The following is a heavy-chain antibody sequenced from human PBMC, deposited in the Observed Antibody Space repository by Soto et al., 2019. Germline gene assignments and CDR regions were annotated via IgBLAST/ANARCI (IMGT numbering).Heavy chain of an antibody. CDR1: GFTFSSYA. J-gene: IGHJ4*02. V-gene: IGHV3-30-3*01. CDR2: ISYDGSNK. CDR3: ARLYITGTNGSLDY. D-gene: IGHD1-20*01. Sequence: GGSLRLSCAASGFTFSSYAMHWVRQAPGKGLEWVAVISYDGSNKYYADSVKGRFTISRDNSKNTLYLQMNSLRAEDTAVYYCARLYITGTNGSLDYWGQGTLVTVSS.